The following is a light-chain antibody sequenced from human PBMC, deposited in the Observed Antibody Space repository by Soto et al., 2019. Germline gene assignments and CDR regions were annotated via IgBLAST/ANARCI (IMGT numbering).Light chain of an antibody. Sequence: EIVMTQSPATLSVSPGERATLACRASQSVSSNLAWYQQKPGQAPRLLIYGASTRATGIPARFSGSGSGTECTLTISSLQSEDFAVYYCQQYNTWPRTFGQGTKVEI. J-gene: IGKJ1*01. CDR1: QSVSSN. CDR2: GAS. V-gene: IGKV3-15*01. CDR3: QQYNTWPRT.